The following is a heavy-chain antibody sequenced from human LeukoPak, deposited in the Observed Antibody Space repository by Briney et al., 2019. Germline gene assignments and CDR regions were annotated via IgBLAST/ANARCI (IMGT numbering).Heavy chain of an antibody. V-gene: IGHV3-74*01. D-gene: IGHD6-13*01. CDR1: GFTFSSYW. CDR3: TRGLSSSWYYFDY. Sequence: GGSLRLSCAASGFTFSSYWMHWVRQAPGKGLVWVSRINTDGSSTSYADSVKGRFTISRDNAKNTLYLQMNSLRAEDTAVYYCTRGLSSSWYYFDYWGQGTLVTVSS. J-gene: IGHJ4*02. CDR2: INTDGSST.